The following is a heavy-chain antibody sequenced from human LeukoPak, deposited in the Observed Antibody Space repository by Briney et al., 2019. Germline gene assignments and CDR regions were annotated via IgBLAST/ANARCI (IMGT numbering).Heavy chain of an antibody. D-gene: IGHD2-15*01. CDR2: ISAYNGNT. Sequence: ASVKVSCKASGYTFTSYGISWVRQAPGQGLEWMGWISAYNGNTNYAQKLQGRVTMTTDTSTSTAYMELRSLRSDDTAVYYCARDRLPYCSGGSCSLGYWGQGTLVTVAS. CDR3: ARDRLPYCSGGSCSLGY. V-gene: IGHV1-18*01. J-gene: IGHJ4*02. CDR1: GYTFTSYG.